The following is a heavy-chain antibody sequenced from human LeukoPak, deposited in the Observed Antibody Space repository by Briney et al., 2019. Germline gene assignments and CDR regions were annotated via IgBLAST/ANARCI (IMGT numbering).Heavy chain of an antibody. CDR1: GFTASNNY. CDR2: IYVGGGT. V-gene: IGHV3-66*01. J-gene: IGHJ4*02. CDR3: ARGQYYGSQSSRAFDF. Sequence: TGGSLRLSCEASGFTASNNYMSWVRQAPGKGLEWVSIIYVGGGTYYADSVKGRFTMSRDNSKNTLYLQMNSLRADDTAVYYCARGQYYGSQSSRAFDFWAQGTLVTVSS. D-gene: IGHD3-10*01.